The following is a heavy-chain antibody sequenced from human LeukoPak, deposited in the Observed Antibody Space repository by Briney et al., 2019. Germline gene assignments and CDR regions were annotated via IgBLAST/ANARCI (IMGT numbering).Heavy chain of an antibody. J-gene: IGHJ4*02. D-gene: IGHD3-22*01. CDR3: ATGRDSSGYYYFHY. V-gene: IGHV3-66*01. Sequence: PGGSLRLSCAASGFTVSSNYMSWVRQAPGKGLEWVSVIYSGGSTYYADSVKGRFTISRDNSKNTLYLQMNSLRAEGTAVYYCATGRDSSGYYYFHYWGQGTLVTVSS. CDR1: GFTVSSNY. CDR2: IYSGGST.